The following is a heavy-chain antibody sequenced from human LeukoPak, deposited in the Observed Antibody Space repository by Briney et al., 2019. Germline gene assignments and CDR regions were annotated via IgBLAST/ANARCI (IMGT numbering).Heavy chain of an antibody. D-gene: IGHD2-2*02. V-gene: IGHV3-30-3*01. CDR2: ISYDGSNK. CDR3: ARDPEDIVVVPAAIPGFPDY. J-gene: IGHJ4*02. Sequence: GGSLRLSCAASGFTFSSYAMHWVRQAPGKGLEWVAVISYDGSNKYYADSVKGRFTISRDNSKNTLYLQMNSLRAEDTAVYYCARDPEDIVVVPAAIPGFPDYWGQGTLVTVSS. CDR1: GFTFSSYA.